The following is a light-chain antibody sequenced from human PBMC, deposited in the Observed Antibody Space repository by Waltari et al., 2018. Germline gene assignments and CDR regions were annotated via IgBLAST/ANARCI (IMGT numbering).Light chain of an antibody. V-gene: IGKV3-11*01. Sequence: EIVLKQSPATLSLSPGERATLSCRASQSVSSYLAWYQQKPGQAPRLLIYDASNRATGIPARFSGSGSGTDFTLTISSLEPEDFAVYYCQQRSNWPPLFTFGPGTKVDIK. CDR1: QSVSSY. CDR3: QQRSNWPPLFT. CDR2: DAS. J-gene: IGKJ3*01.